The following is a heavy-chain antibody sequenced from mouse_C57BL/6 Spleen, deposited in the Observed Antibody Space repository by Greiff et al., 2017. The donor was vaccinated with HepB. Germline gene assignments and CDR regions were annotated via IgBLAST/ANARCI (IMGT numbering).Heavy chain of an antibody. D-gene: IGHD2-2*01. CDR3: ARRGGYGYDVFAY. J-gene: IGHJ3*01. CDR2: IYPGDGDT. V-gene: IGHV1-80*01. Sequence: QVQLQQSGAELVKPGASVKISCKASGYAFSSYWMNWVKQRPGKGLEWIGQIYPGDGDTNYNGKFKGKATLTADKSSSTAYMQLSSLTSEDSAVYFCARRGGYGYDVFAYWGQGTLVTVSA. CDR1: GYAFSSYW.